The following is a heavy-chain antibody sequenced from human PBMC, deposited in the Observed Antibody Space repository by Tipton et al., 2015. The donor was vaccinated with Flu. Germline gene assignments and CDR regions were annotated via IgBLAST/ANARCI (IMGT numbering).Heavy chain of an antibody. V-gene: IGHV3-74*01. D-gene: IGHD2-2*01. J-gene: IGHJ2*01. CDR3: AGDLGFPAHVWYFDL. CDR2: IKSDGRST. CDR1: GFTFSSYY. Sequence: GSLRLSCAASGFTFSSYYMHWVRQAPGKGLVWVSRIKSDGRSTSYADSVKGRFTISRDISKYTLYLQMNSLGAEESALYYCAGDLGFPAHVWYFDLWGRGTLVTVSS.